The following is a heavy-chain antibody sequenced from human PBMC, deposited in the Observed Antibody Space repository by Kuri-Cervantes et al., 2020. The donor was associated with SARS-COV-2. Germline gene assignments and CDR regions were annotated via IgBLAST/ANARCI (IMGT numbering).Heavy chain of an antibody. CDR2: ISSSSSYI. CDR1: GFTFSSYS. V-gene: IGHV3-21*01. Sequence: ETLSLTCAASGFTFSSYSMNWVRQAPGKGLEWVSAISSSSSYIYYADSVKGRFTISRDNAKNSLYLQMNSLRAEDTAVYYCARDPSQGRADIWGQGTMVTVSS. J-gene: IGHJ3*02. CDR3: ARDPSQGRADI.